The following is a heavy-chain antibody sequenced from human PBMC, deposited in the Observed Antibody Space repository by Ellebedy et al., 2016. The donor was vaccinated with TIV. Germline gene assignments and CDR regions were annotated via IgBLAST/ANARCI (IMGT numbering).Heavy chain of an antibody. Sequence: GGSLRLSXAASGFTIDCCWMSWVRQAPGRGLEWVANIRPDGNDKYYVDSVKGRFAISRDNAKNSLYLQMDSLRAEDTAAYYCVKGGGSFDSWGQGTLVTVSS. CDR3: VKGGGSFDS. D-gene: IGHD1-26*01. J-gene: IGHJ4*02. CDR2: IRPDGNDK. V-gene: IGHV3-7*01. CDR1: GFTIDCCW.